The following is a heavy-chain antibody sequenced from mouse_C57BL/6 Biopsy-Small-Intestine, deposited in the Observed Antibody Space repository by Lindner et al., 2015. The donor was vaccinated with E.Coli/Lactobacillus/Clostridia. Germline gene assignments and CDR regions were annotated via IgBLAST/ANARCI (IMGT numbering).Heavy chain of an antibody. J-gene: IGHJ2*01. CDR1: GYTFTDYY. D-gene: IGHD2-10*01. CDR3: ARRPLLSY. V-gene: IGHV1-34*02. CDR2: IYPNNGDT. Sequence: VQLQESGPELVKPGDSVKMSCKASGYTFTDYYMDWVKQSHGKSLEWIGYIYPNNGDTNYNQKFKGKATLTVDKSSSTAYMELHSLTSEDSAVYYCARRPLLSYWGQGTTLTVSS.